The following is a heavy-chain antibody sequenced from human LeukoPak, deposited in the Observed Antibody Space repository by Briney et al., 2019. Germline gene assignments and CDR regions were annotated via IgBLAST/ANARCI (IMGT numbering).Heavy chain of an antibody. CDR2: IYRSGST. D-gene: IGHD4-23*01. CDR3: ASQPGGPTP. V-gene: IGHV4-38-2*01. Sequence: SETLSLTCAVSGYSISSGYYWGWIRPPPGKGLEWIGSIYRSGSTYYNPSLKSRVTISVDTSKNQFSLKLSSVTAADTAVYYCASQPGGPTPWGQGTLVTVSS. CDR1: GYSISSGYY. J-gene: IGHJ5*02.